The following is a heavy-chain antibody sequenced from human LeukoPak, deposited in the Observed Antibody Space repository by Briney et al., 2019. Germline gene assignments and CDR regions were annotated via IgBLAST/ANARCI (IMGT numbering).Heavy chain of an antibody. CDR3: AREYYYDSSGYYYFDY. Sequence: ASVKVSCKASGYTFTSCGISWVRQAPGQGLEWMGWISAYNGNTNYAQKLQGRVTMTTDTSTSTAYMELRSLRSDDTAVYYCAREYYYDSSGYYYFDYWGQGTLVTVSS. J-gene: IGHJ4*02. CDR1: GYTFTSCG. CDR2: ISAYNGNT. D-gene: IGHD3-22*01. V-gene: IGHV1-18*01.